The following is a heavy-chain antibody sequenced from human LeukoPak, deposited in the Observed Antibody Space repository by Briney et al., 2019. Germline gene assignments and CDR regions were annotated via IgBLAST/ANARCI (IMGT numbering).Heavy chain of an antibody. J-gene: IGHJ6*02. D-gene: IGHD1-1*01. CDR2: ISGSADNT. V-gene: IGHV3-23*01. CDR3: AKGVAGTTYYGTDV. Sequence: ISGSADNTYYTDTGKGRFTISRDTSKNTLYLQMDSLRADDTAVYYCAKGVAGTTYYGTDVWGQGTTVIVSS.